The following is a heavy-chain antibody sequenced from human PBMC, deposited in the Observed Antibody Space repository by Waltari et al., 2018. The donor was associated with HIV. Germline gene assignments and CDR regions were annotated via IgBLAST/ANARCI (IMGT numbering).Heavy chain of an antibody. Sequence: QYGAEAEKHGASVKVPCPASGGGFDSFPLTWVLQAPGQGLVCLGGIAPLFGVIYAQNFHGRVTITSSPSTRTVFLELGGLRSDDTAVYFCAKSDFGELVRGQKAFDVWGRGT. V-gene: IGHV1-69*19. CDR2: IAPLFGV. J-gene: IGHJ3*01. D-gene: IGHD4-17*01. CDR1: GGGFDSFP. CDR3: AKSDFGELVRGQKAFDV.